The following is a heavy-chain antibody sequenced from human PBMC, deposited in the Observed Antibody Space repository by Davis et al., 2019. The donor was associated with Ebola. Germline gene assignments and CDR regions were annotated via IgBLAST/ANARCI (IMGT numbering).Heavy chain of an antibody. CDR1: GGSISSHY. CDR3: ARGWYETGYYYGMDV. D-gene: IGHD6-13*01. CDR2: IYYSGST. V-gene: IGHV4-59*11. J-gene: IGHJ6*02. Sequence: PSETLSLTCTVSGGSISSHYWSWIRQPPGKGLEWIGYIYYSGSTNYNPSLKSRVTISVDTSKNQFSLKLSFVTAADTAVYYCARGWYETGYYYGMDVWGQGTTVTVSS.